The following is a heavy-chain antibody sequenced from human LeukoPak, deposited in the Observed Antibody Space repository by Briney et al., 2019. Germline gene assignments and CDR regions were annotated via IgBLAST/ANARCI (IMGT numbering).Heavy chain of an antibody. CDR3: ARVTPHYYGSGMVTRLDYDYYMDV. V-gene: IGHV4-39*01. CDR2: TYNTGTT. CDR1: GDSISSSNYC. Sequence: KPSETLSLTCTVSGDSISSSNYCWAWIRQPPGKGLEWIGTTYNTGTTYYSQSLKSRVTISVDTSKNQLSLKLSSATAADTAMYYCARVTPHYYGSGMVTRLDYDYYMDVWGKGTTVTVSS. D-gene: IGHD3-10*01. J-gene: IGHJ6*03.